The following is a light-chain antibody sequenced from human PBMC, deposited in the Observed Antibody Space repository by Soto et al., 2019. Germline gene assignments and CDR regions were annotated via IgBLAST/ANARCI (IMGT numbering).Light chain of an antibody. V-gene: IGLV3-1*01. J-gene: IGLJ2*01. CDR3: QAWDNSSLV. CDR1: NLGDKY. CDR2: QDS. Sequence: SYELTQPPSVSVSPGQTASITCSGDNLGDKYACWYQQKPGQSPVLVVYQDSKRPSGIPERVSGSNSGNTATLTISGTQAMDEADYYCQAWDNSSLVFGGGTKVTVL.